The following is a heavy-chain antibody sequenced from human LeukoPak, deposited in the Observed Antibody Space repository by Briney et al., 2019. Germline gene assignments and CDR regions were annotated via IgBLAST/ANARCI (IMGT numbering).Heavy chain of an antibody. CDR1: GLTFSNSG. J-gene: IGHJ4*02. D-gene: IGHD5-12*01. CDR3: ARFSGYDYFDY. V-gene: IGHV3-23*01. CDR2: IGGSNTNT. Sequence: GGTLRLSCATSGLTFSNSGMSWVRQAPGKGLEWVSSIGGSNTNTYYADSVKGRFTISRDNSKSTVSLQMSSLRAEDTAVYYCARFSGYDYFDYWGQGTLVTVSS.